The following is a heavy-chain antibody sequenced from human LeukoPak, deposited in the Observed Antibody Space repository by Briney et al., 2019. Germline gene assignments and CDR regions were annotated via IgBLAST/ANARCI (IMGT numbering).Heavy chain of an antibody. CDR1: GGSISSYY. J-gene: IGHJ4*02. Sequence: PSETLSLTCTVSGGSISSYYWSWVRQAPGKGLEWVSVIYSGGSTYYADSVKGRFTISRHNSKNTLHLQMNSLRAEDTAVYYCAREVNYYFDYWGQGTLVTVSS. CDR2: IYSGGST. D-gene: IGHD3-10*01. CDR3: AREVNYYFDY. V-gene: IGHV3-53*04.